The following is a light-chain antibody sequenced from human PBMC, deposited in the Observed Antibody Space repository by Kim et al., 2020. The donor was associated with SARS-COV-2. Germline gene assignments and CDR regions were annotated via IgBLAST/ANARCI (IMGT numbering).Light chain of an antibody. J-gene: IGLJ1*01. Sequence: SITISCTGTSSDVGAYNYVSWYQQHPGKAPKLMLYDVSNRPSGVSNRFSGSKSGNTASLTISGLQAEDEADYYCCSYTGNSTPYVFGTGTKVTVL. CDR1: SSDVGAYNY. CDR3: CSYTGNSTPYV. V-gene: IGLV2-14*03. CDR2: DVS.